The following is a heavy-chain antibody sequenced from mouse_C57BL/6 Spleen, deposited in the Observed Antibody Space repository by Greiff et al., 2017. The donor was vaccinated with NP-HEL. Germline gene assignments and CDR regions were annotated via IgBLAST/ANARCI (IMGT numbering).Heavy chain of an antibody. CDR3: ARGGYYGRGPAWFAY. Sequence: VKLQQPGAELVKPGASVTMSCKASGYTFTSYWITWVKQRPGQGLEWIGAIYPGSGSTNYNEKFKSKATLTVDTSSSTAYMQLSSLPSEDSAVYYCARGGYYGRGPAWFAYWGQGTLVTVSA. CDR2: IYPGSGST. J-gene: IGHJ3*01. D-gene: IGHD1-1*01. CDR1: GYTFTSYW. V-gene: IGHV1-55*01.